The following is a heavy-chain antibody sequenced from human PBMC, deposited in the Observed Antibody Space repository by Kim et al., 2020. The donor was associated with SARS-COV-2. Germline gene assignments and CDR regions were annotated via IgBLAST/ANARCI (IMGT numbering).Heavy chain of an antibody. J-gene: IGHJ4*02. CDR1: GFTFSSYS. D-gene: IGHD3-10*01. V-gene: IGHV3-21*01. CDR3: ASRITMVRGVPPDY. CDR2: ISSSSSYI. Sequence: GGSLRLSCAASGFTFSSYSMNWVRQAPGKGLEWVSSISSSSSYIYYADSVKGRFTISRDNAKNSLYLQMNSLRAEDTAVYYCASRITMVRGVPPDYWGQGTLVTVSS.